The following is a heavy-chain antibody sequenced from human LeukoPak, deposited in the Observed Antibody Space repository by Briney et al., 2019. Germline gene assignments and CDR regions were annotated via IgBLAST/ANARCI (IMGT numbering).Heavy chain of an antibody. CDR3: ARDGDGGNSDH. D-gene: IGHD4-23*01. Sequence: GASVTVSCKASGGTFSSYAISWVRQAPGQGLEWMGRIIPILGIANYAQKFQGRVTITADKSTSTAYMGLSSLRSEDTAVYYCARDGDGGNSDHWGQGTLVTVSS. V-gene: IGHV1-69*04. J-gene: IGHJ4*02. CDR1: GGTFSSYA. CDR2: IIPILGIA.